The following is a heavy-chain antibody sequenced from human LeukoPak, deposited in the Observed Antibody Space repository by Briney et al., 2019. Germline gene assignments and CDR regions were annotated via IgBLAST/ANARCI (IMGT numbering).Heavy chain of an antibody. CDR1: GYTFTGYY. CDR2: INPNSGGT. J-gene: IGHJ6*03. CDR3: ARDRRPRVSVYRYYYYMDV. V-gene: IGHV1-2*02. D-gene: IGHD4-11*01. Sequence: GASVKVSCKASGYTFTGYYMHWVRQAPGQGLEWMGWINPNSGGTNYAQKFQGRVTMTRDTSISTAHMELSRLRSDDTAVYYCARDRRPRVSVYRYYYYMDVWGKGTTVTVSS.